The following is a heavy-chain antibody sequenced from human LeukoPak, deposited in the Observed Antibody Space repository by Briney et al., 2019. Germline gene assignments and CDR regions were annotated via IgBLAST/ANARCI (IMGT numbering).Heavy chain of an antibody. V-gene: IGHV3-74*01. CDR2: INSDGSST. CDR1: GFTFSSYW. J-gene: IGHJ4*02. Sequence: GGSLRLSCAASGFTFSSYWMHWVRQALGKGLVWVSRINSDGSSTSYADSVKGRFTISRDNAKNTLYLQMNSLRAEDTAVYYCARDRDYASFDYWGQGTLVTVSS. D-gene: IGHD4-17*01. CDR3: ARDRDYASFDY.